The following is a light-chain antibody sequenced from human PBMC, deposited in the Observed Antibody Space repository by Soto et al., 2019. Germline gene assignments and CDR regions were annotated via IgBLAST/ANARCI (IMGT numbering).Light chain of an antibody. CDR1: SSNIGSNN. CDR3: AAWDDILNGVV. V-gene: IGLV1-44*01. J-gene: IGLJ3*02. Sequence: QLVLTQPPSASGTPGQRVTISCSGSSSNIGSNNVNWYQQLPGTAPKLLIYSNNQRPPGVPDRFSGSKSGTSASLAISGLQSEDEADYYCAAWDDILNGVVFGGGTQLTVL. CDR2: SNN.